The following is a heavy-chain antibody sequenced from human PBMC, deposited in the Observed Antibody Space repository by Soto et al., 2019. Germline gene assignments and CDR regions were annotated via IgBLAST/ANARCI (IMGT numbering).Heavy chain of an antibody. CDR3: VKMVLGYCSGGSCLSYFDY. Sequence: GGSLRLSCAASGFTFSSYAMSWVRQAPGKGLEWVSAISGSGGSTYYADSVKGRFTISRDNSKNTLYLQMNSLRAEDTAVYYCVKMVLGYCSGGSCLSYFDYWGQGTLVTVSS. D-gene: IGHD2-15*01. V-gene: IGHV3-23*01. CDR1: GFTFSSYA. J-gene: IGHJ4*02. CDR2: ISGSGGST.